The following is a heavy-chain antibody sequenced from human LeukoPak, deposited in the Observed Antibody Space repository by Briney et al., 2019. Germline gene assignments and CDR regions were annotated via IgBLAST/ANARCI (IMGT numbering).Heavy chain of an antibody. CDR2: ISAYNGNT. J-gene: IGHJ3*02. Sequence: ASVKVSCKASGYTFTSYGISWVRQAPGQGLEWMGWISAYNGNTNYAQKLQGRVTMTTDTSTSTAYMELRSLRSDDTAVYYCASVATWEGYGAFDIWGQGTMVTVSS. V-gene: IGHV1-18*01. CDR3: ASVATWEGYGAFDI. CDR1: GYTFTSYG. D-gene: IGHD3-16*01.